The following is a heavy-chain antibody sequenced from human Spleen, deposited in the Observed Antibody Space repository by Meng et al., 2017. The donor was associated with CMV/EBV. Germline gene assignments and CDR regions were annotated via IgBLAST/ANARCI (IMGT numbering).Heavy chain of an antibody. CDR3: AKLMGPRWEQIFDI. J-gene: IGHJ3*02. D-gene: IGHD1-26*01. CDR2: IWYDGSNT. Sequence: GGSLRLSCAASGFTFRSYGMHWVRQAPGKGLEWVAIIWYDGSNTYYVDSVKGRFTISRDNSKNTLYLQMNSLRAEDTAVYYCAKLMGPRWEQIFDIWGQGTMVTVSS. CDR1: GFTFRSYG. V-gene: IGHV3-33*06.